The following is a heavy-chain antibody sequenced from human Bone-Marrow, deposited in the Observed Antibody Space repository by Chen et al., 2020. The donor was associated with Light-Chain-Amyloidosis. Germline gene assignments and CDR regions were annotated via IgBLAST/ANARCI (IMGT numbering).Heavy chain of an antibody. CDR1: GFIISHAW. J-gene: IGHJ4*02. V-gene: IGHV3-15*01. CDR2: IKSKTYDGRT. D-gene: IGHD3-16*02. CDR3: TATIVAEDFHGY. Sequence: EVQVVESGGGLVKPGGSLRLSCAASGFIISHAWMSWVRQAPGKGLEWFGRIKSKTYDGRTDYSAPVKGRFSISRDDSKNTVYLQMDSLKTADTAVYYCTATIVAEDFHGYWGQGTLVTVSS.